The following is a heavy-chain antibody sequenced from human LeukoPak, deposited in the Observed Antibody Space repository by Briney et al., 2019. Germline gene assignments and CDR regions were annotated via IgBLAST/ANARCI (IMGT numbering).Heavy chain of an antibody. CDR2: IYYSGTT. Sequence: SETLSLTCTVSGGSISSYFWSWIRQPPGKGLEWIGYIYYSGTTKYNPSLRGRVTISKDTSKNQFSLKLNSVTAADTAVYFCARASTVSYYFDYWGQGTLVTVSS. D-gene: IGHD4-17*01. CDR3: ARASTVSYYFDY. CDR1: GGSISSYF. V-gene: IGHV4-59*01. J-gene: IGHJ4*02.